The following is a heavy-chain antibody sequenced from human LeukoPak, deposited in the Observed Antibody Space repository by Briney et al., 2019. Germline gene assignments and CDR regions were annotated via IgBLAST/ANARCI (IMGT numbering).Heavy chain of an antibody. CDR2: IYHSGST. CDR3: ARLGYCSSTVCYSTVFDY. CDR1: GDSISSGSYY. Sequence: SETLSLTCIVSGDSISSGSYYWGWIRQPPGEGPEWIANIYHSGSTYYNPSLKSRVTISVDTSKNQFSLKLSSVTAADTAVYYCARLGYCSSTVCYSTVFDYWGQGTLVTVSS. J-gene: IGHJ4*02. V-gene: IGHV4-39*01. D-gene: IGHD2-2*01.